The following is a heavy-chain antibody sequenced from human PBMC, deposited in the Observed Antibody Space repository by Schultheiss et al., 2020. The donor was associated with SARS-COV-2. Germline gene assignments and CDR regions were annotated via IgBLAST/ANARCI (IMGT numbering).Heavy chain of an antibody. V-gene: IGHV1-18*01. CDR2: ISAYNGNT. Sequence: ASVKVSCKASGYTFTSYGISWVRQAPGQGLEWMGWISAYNGNTNSAQKFQGRVTMTRDTSISTAYMELSRLRSDDTAVYYCAREQWLRFKGTLGYWGQGTLVTVSS. J-gene: IGHJ4*02. CDR1: GYTFTSYG. CDR3: AREQWLRFKGTLGY. D-gene: IGHD5-12*01.